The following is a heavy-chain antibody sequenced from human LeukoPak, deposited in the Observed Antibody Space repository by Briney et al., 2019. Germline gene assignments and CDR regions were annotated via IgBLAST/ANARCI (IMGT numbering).Heavy chain of an antibody. CDR1: GFTFDDYA. CDR3: ARDQGGSGRVYYFDS. CDR2: IYHSGST. D-gene: IGHD3-10*01. J-gene: IGHJ4*02. Sequence: LRLSCAASGFTFDDYALHWIRQPPGKGLEWIGYIYHSGSTYYNPSLKSRVTISVDRSKNQFSLKLSSLTAADTAVYYCARDQGGSGRVYYFDSWGQGTLVTVSS. V-gene: IGHV4-30-2*01.